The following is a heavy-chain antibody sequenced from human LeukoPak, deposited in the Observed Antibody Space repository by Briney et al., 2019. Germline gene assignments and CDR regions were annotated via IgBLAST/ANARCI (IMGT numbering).Heavy chain of an antibody. CDR2: IYYSGST. J-gene: IGHJ3*02. D-gene: IGHD3-22*01. CDR3: ARGTPYSSGYGLDAFDI. V-gene: IGHV4-31*03. CDR1: GGSISSGGYY. Sequence: SETLSLTCTVPGGSISSGGYYWSWIRQHPGKGLEWIGYIYYSGSTYYNPSLKSRVTISVDTSKNQFSLKLSSVTAADTAVYYCARGTPYSSGYGLDAFDIWGQGTMVTVSS.